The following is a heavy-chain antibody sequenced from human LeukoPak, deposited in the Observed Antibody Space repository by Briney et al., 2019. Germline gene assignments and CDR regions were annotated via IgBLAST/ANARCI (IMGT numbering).Heavy chain of an antibody. CDR1: GFTVSSIH. CDR2: TYTGGNS. J-gene: IGHJ6*02. V-gene: IGHV3-53*01. CDR3: AREDDYTHYYGMDV. Sequence: GGSLRLSCAASGFTVSSIHMVWVRQAPGKGLEWVSVTYTGGNSYYADSVKGRFIISRDISKNTLYLQMNSLRAEDTALYYCAREDDYTHYYGMDVWGQGTTVTVSS. D-gene: IGHD4-11*01.